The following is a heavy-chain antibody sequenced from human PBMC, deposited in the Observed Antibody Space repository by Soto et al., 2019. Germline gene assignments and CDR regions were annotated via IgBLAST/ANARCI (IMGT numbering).Heavy chain of an antibody. D-gene: IGHD1-1*01. CDR1: GFTFSSYA. J-gene: IGHJ5*02. V-gene: IGHV3-30*09. CDR2: ISYDGTTK. CDR3: ARDNFIRNSADT. Sequence: QEDLVESGGGVVQPGRSLRLSCEVSGFTFSSYAMHWVRQAPGKGLEWVAVISYDGTTKNYADSAKGRIAISRDNSKDTLYLEMNSLRSDDTAVYFCARDNFIRNSADTWGQGTLVTVSS.